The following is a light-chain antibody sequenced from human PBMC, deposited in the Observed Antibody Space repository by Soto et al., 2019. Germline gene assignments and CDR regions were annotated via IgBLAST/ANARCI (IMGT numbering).Light chain of an antibody. CDR2: DAS. CDR1: QDTSNY. J-gene: IGKJ1*01. CDR3: QQYDSLPRT. Sequence: DIPMTQSPSSLSASVGDRVTITCQASQDTSNYLNWYQQKPGKAPKLLIYDASNLETGVPSRFSGSGSGTDFNLTISSLQPEDSATYYCQQYDSLPRTFGQGTKVEIK. V-gene: IGKV1-33*01.